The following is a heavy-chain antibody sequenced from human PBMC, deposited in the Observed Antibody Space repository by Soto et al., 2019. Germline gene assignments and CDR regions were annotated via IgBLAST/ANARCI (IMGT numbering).Heavy chain of an antibody. CDR3: ATAGNYRFDN. V-gene: IGHV3-30*03. CDR2: ISSDGSET. J-gene: IGHJ4*02. Sequence: GGSLRLSCAASGFIFNNYVMHWVRQAPGKGLEWVAVISSDGSETYYGDSVKGRFTISRDNAKNTLYLQMNILRVEDTAVYFCATAGNYRFDNWGLGTLVTVSS. CDR1: GFIFNNYV. D-gene: IGHD1-1*01.